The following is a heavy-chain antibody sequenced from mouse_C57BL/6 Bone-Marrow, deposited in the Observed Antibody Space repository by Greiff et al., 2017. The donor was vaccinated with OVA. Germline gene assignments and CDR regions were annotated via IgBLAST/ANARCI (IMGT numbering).Heavy chain of an antibody. J-gene: IGHJ3*01. CDR2: ISSGGSYT. CDR3: ARHDYEGFAY. CDR1: GFTFSSYG. V-gene: IGHV5-6*01. D-gene: IGHD2-4*01. Sequence: EVQVVESGGDLVKPGGSLKLSCAASGFTFSSYGMSWVRQTPDKRLEWVATISSGGSYTYYPDSVKGRFTISRDNAKNTLYLQMSSLKSEDTAMYYCARHDYEGFAYWGQGTLVTVSA.